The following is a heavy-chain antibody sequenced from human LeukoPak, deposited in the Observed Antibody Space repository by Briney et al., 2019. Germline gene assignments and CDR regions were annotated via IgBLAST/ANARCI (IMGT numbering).Heavy chain of an antibody. CDR2: VFYDGSA. J-gene: IGHJ4*02. CDR1: SGSISNSNYY. Sequence: SETLSLTCTVSSGSISNSNYYWGWIRQPPGKGLEWVGSVFYDGSADYNPSLKSRVTISVDTSKNQFSLKLTSVTAADTAVYYCARASHSTTWRYYFEYGGQGTRVTVSS. CDR3: ARASHSTTWRYYFEY. V-gene: IGHV4-39*07. D-gene: IGHD6-13*01.